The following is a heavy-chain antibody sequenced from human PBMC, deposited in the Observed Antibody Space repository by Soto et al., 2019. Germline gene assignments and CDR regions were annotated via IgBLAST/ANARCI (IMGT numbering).Heavy chain of an antibody. CDR2: ISGSGGST. CDR3: AKDDYDYIWGSYCFDY. Sequence: RGSLRLSCAASGFTFSSYAMSWVRQAPGKGLEWVSAISGSGGSTYYADSVKGRFTISRDNSKNTLYLQMNSLRAEDTAVYYCAKDDYDYIWGSYCFDYWGQGTLVTVSS. CDR1: GFTFSSYA. D-gene: IGHD3-16*01. V-gene: IGHV3-23*01. J-gene: IGHJ4*02.